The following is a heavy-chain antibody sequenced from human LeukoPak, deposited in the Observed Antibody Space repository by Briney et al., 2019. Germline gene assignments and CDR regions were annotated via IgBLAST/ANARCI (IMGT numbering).Heavy chain of an antibody. CDR2: ISAYNGNT. V-gene: IGHV1-18*01. CDR3: ARGWAYSSSRDLDY. CDR1: GYTFTSYG. D-gene: IGHD6-13*01. Sequence: ASVKVSCKASGYTFTSYGISWVRQAPGQGLEWMGWISAYNGNTNYAQKLQGRVTMTTDTSASTAYTELRSLRSDDTAVYYCARGWAYSSSRDLDYWGQGTLVTVSS. J-gene: IGHJ4*02.